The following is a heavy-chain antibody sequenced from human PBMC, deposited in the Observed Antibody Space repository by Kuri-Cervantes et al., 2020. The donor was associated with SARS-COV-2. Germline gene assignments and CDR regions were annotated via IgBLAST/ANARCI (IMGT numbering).Heavy chain of an antibody. V-gene: IGHV1-69*04. CDR3: ARDRVLDSGSYYDY. CDR2: SIPILGIA. D-gene: IGHD1-26*01. J-gene: IGHJ4*02. Sequence: SVKVSCKASGGTFSSYTISWVRQAPGQGLEWMGRSIPILGIANYAQKFQGRVTITADKSTSTAYMELSSLRSEDTAVYYCARDRVLDSGSYYDYWGQGTLVTVSS. CDR1: GGTFSSYT.